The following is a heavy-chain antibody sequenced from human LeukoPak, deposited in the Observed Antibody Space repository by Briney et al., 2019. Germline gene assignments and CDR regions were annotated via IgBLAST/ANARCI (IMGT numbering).Heavy chain of an antibody. V-gene: IGHV1-69*06. CDR2: IIPIFGTA. D-gene: IGHD4-17*01. CDR3: ARDGIMTTVTTALDY. CDR1: GGTFSSYA. Sequence: ASVKVSCKASGGTFSSYAISWVRQAPGQGLEWMGGIIPIFGTANYAQKFQGRVTITADKSTSTAYMELSSLRSEDTAAYYCARDGIMTTVTTALDYWGQGTLVTVSS. J-gene: IGHJ4*02.